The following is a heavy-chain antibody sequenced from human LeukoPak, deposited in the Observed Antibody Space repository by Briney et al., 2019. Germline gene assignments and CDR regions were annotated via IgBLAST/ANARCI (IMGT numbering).Heavy chain of an antibody. Sequence: GGSLRLSCAASGFTFSSYAMSRVRQAPGKGLEWVSAISGSGGSTYYADSVKGRFTISRDNSKNTLYLQMNSLRAEDTAVYYCAKVDFDWLLPYYFDYWGQGTLVTVSS. CDR3: AKVDFDWLLPYYFDY. CDR2: ISGSGGST. J-gene: IGHJ4*02. D-gene: IGHD3-9*01. CDR1: GFTFSSYA. V-gene: IGHV3-23*01.